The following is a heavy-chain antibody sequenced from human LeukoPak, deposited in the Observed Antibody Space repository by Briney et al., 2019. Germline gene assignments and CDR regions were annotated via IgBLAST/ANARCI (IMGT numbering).Heavy chain of an antibody. CDR3: AKRSGYLSHADY. V-gene: IGHV3-30*18. D-gene: IGHD3-3*01. CDR2: ISYDGSNK. Sequence: GGSLRLSCAASGFTFSSYGMHWVRQAPGKGLEWVAVISYDGSNKYYADSVKGRFTISRDNSKNTLYLQMNSLRAEDTAVYYCAKRSGYLSHADYWGQGTLVTVSS. J-gene: IGHJ4*02. CDR1: GFTFSSYG.